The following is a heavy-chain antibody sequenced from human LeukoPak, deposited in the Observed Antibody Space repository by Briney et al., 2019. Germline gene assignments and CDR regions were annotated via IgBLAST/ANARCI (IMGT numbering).Heavy chain of an antibody. CDR3: AKIDRREIRGYYGSGGRGAYNEDAFDI. CDR1: GGSISSYY. Sequence: PSETLSLTCTVSGGSISSYYWSWIRQPPGKGLEWIGYIYYSGSTNYNPSLKSRVTISVDTSKNQFSLKLSSVTAADTAVYYCAKIDRREIRGYYGSGGRGAYNEDAFDIWGQGTMVTVSS. D-gene: IGHD3-10*01. J-gene: IGHJ3*02. V-gene: IGHV4-59*01. CDR2: IYYSGST.